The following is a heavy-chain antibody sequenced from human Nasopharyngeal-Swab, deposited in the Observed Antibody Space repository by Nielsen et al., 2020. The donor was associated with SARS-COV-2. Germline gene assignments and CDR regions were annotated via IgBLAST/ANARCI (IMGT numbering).Heavy chain of an antibody. CDR2: VYYSGST. CDR3: ARDQKYYFEKSGYFDY. Sequence: GSLRLSCTVSGGPLSSYYWSWIRQSPGTGLEWIGNVYYSGSTEYNPSLQRRAIISPYTTKNQFSLRLSSVTAADTAVYFCARDQKYYFEKSGYFDYWGQGAHVTVSS. CDR1: GGPLSSYY. J-gene: IGHJ4*02. D-gene: IGHD3-22*01. V-gene: IGHV4-59*01.